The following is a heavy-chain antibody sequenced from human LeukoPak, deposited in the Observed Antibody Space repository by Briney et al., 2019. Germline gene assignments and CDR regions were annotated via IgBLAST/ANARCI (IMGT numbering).Heavy chain of an antibody. CDR1: GFTFDDYG. CDR2: ITWNGVGT. Sequence: GGSLRLSCAASGFTFDDYGMSWVRQAPGKGLEWVSYITWNGVGTAYADSMKGRFTVSRDNVKNSLFLQMDSLRAEDTALYYCARSMTTVTTRFFDLWGRGTLVTVSS. V-gene: IGHV3-20*04. CDR3: ARSMTTVTTRFFDL. J-gene: IGHJ2*01. D-gene: IGHD4-17*01.